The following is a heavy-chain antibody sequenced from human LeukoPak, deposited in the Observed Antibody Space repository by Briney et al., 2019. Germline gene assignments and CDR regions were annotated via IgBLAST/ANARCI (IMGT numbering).Heavy chain of an antibody. D-gene: IGHD6-6*01. CDR1: GFTFSSYC. Sequence: GGSLRLSCAASGFTFSSYCMNWVRQAPGKGLEWVSSISSSSNYIYYADSVKGRFTISRDNAKNSLYLQMNSLRAEDTAVYYCARASPATAARDYWGQGTLVTVSS. CDR2: ISSSSNYI. V-gene: IGHV3-21*01. J-gene: IGHJ4*02. CDR3: ARASPATAARDY.